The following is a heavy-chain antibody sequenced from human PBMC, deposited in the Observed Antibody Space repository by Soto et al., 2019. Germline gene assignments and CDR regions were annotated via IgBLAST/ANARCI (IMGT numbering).Heavy chain of an antibody. D-gene: IGHD3-3*01. V-gene: IGHV3-48*01. J-gene: IGHJ6*03. CDR3: ARDMHGDFWSGYYPYYYYYYMDV. CDR1: GVTLSSYS. Sequence: GGSLRLSSAASGVTLSSYSMDWVRQAQGKGLEWVSYISSSSSTIYYADSVKGRFTISRDNAKNSLYLQMNSLRAEDTAVHYCARDMHGDFWSGYYPYYYYYYMDVWGKGTTVTVSS. CDR2: ISSSSSTI.